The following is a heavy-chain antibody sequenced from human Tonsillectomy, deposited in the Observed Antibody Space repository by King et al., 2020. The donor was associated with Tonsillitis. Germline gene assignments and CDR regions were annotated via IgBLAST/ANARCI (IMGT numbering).Heavy chain of an antibody. CDR2: IYHSGST. CDR3: ARAGDYYDSSGYNCFDP. CDR1: GSSISSGYY. V-gene: IGHV4-38-2*01. Sequence: VQLQESGPGLVKPSETLSLTCAVPGSSISSGYYWGWIRPPPGKGLEWIGSIYHSGSTYYNPSLKSRVTISVDTSKNQFSLKLSSVTAADTAVYYCARAGDYYDSSGYNCFDPWGQGTLVTVSS. J-gene: IGHJ5*02. D-gene: IGHD3-22*01.